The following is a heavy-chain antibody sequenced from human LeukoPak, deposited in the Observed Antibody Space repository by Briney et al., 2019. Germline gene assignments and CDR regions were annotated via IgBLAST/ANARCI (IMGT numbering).Heavy chain of an antibody. CDR3: ARRQGCSSTSCPPDY. D-gene: IGHD2-2*01. V-gene: IGHV5-51*01. CDR2: IYPGDSDH. J-gene: IGHJ4*02. CDR1: GYRFTTYW. Sequence: PGESLKISCRGSGYRFTTYWIGGLRQMPGKGLEGMGIIYPGDSDHRYSPSSQGQVTMSADKSINTAYLQWSSLKASDTAIYYCARRQGCSSTSCPPDYWGQGTLVTVSS.